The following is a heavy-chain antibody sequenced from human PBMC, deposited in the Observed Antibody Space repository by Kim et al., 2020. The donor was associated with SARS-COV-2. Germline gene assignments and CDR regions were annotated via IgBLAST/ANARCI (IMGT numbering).Heavy chain of an antibody. V-gene: IGHV4-59*08. Sequence: SETLSLTCTVSGCYISRYYWSWIRQPPGKGLEWIGYIYYRGSTNYNPSPKSRVTISLDTSKNKFSLRLRSVTAADTAVYYCARYVPPIVVVTAPHLRAFSIWGQGTMVTVSS. CDR3: ARYVPPIVVVTAPHLRAFSI. D-gene: IGHD2-21*02. J-gene: IGHJ3*02. CDR2: IYYRGST. CDR1: GCYISRYY.